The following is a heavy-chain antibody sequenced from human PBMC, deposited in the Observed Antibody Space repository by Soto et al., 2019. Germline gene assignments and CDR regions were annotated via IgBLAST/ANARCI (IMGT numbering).Heavy chain of an antibody. D-gene: IGHD6-19*01. CDR3: GKGGRQWLVTSDFNY. V-gene: IGHV4-59*08. J-gene: IGHJ4*02. Sequence: SETLSLTCTVSGGSISSYYWSWIRQPPGKGLEWIGYIYYSGSTNYNPSLKSRVTISVDTSKNQFSLKLSSVTAADTAVYYCGKGGRQWLVTSDFNYWGQGALVTVSS. CDR1: GGSISSYY. CDR2: IYYSGST.